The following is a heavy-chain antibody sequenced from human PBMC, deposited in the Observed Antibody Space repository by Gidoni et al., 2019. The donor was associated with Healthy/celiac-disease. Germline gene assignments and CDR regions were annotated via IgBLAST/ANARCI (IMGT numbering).Heavy chain of an antibody. D-gene: IGHD1-26*01. Sequence: QVQLQESGPGLVKPSETLSLTCTVSGGSISSYYWSWIRQPPGKGLEWIGYIYYSGSTNYNPSLKSRVTISVDTSKNQFSLKLSSVTAADTAVYYCARDSGSYLFYYGMDVWGQGTTVTVSS. V-gene: IGHV4-59*01. CDR1: GGSISSYY. CDR2: IYYSGST. J-gene: IGHJ6*02. CDR3: ARDSGSYLFYYGMDV.